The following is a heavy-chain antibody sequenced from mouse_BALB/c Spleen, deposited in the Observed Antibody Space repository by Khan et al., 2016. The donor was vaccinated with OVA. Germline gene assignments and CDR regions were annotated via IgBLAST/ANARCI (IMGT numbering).Heavy chain of an antibody. Sequence: QVQLKQSGAELVKAGASVKMSCKASGYTFTSYWMHWVEQRLGQGLEWFAETNPTNGRTNYNEKFKSKATLTVDKSSSTAYMLLSGPTFEDSAVYYCARIKKIVATYFDYWGQGTTLTVS. CDR1: GYTFTSYW. J-gene: IGHJ2*01. CDR3: ARIKKIVATYFDY. CDR2: TNPTNGRT. V-gene: IGHV1S81*02. D-gene: IGHD1-1*01.